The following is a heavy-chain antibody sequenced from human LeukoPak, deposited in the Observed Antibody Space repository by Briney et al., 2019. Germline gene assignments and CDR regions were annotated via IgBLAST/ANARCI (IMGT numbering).Heavy chain of an antibody. D-gene: IGHD5-12*01. Sequence: SVKVSCKASGGTFSSYAISWVRQAPGQGLEWMGGIIPIFGTANYAQKFQGRVTITTDESTSTAYMELSSLRSEDTAVYYCARENVATIAGGAFDIWGQGTMVTVSS. CDR1: GGTFSSYA. CDR3: ARENVATIAGGAFDI. CDR2: IIPIFGTA. J-gene: IGHJ3*02. V-gene: IGHV1-69*05.